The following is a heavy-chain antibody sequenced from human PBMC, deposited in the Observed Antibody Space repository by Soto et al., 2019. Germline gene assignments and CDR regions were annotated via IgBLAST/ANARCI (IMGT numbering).Heavy chain of an antibody. D-gene: IGHD3-3*01. CDR1: GFTFSSYS. Sequence: EVQLVESGGGLVQPGGSLRLSCAASGFTFSSYSMNWVRQAPGKGLEWVSYISSSSSTIYYADSVKGRFTISRDNAKNSLYLQMNSLRAEDTAVYYCASPYYDFWSGSYYYYMDVWGKGTTVTVSS. CDR3: ASPYYDFWSGSYYYYMDV. J-gene: IGHJ6*03. CDR2: ISSSSSTI. V-gene: IGHV3-48*01.